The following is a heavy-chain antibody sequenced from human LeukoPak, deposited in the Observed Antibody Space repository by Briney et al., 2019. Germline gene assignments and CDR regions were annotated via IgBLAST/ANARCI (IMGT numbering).Heavy chain of an antibody. CDR1: GYTFTSYG. Sequence: ASVKVSCKASGYTFTSYGINWVRQAPGQGPEWMGWISTYNGNTNYAQKFQGRVTMTTDTSTSTVYMELSSLRSEDTAVYYCARASYDSSDYEFFQHWGQGTLVTVSS. CDR2: ISTYNGNT. V-gene: IGHV1-18*01. CDR3: ARASYDSSDYEFFQH. D-gene: IGHD3-22*01. J-gene: IGHJ1*01.